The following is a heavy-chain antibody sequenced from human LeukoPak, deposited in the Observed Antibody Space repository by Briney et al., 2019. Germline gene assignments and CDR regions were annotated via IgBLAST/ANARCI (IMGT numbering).Heavy chain of an antibody. Sequence: PSETLSLTCTVSGASISSYYWGWVRQAPGQGLEWIAYIYYTGSTIYNPSLKSRVTMSVDTSNNHFSLHLNSVTAADTAVYYCARILQSGSGSYVSDRYYYGMDVWGQGNRVTVSS. CDR3: ARILQSGSGSYVSDRYYYGMDV. CDR2: IYYTGST. CDR1: GASISSYY. V-gene: IGHV4-59*08. J-gene: IGHJ6*02. D-gene: IGHD3-10*01.